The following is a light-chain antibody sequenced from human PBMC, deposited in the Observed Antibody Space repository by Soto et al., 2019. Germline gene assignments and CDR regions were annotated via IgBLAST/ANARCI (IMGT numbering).Light chain of an antibody. CDR3: QSYDSSLSGYV. J-gene: IGLJ1*01. Sequence: QAVVTQPPSVSEAPGQRVTISCTGSSSNIGAGYEAHWYQQVPGTAPKLLIYENNNRPSGVPDRFSGSKSGTSASLAITGLQAEDEAEYYCQSYDSSLSGYVFGTGTKVTDL. CDR2: ENN. V-gene: IGLV1-40*01. CDR1: SSNIGAGYE.